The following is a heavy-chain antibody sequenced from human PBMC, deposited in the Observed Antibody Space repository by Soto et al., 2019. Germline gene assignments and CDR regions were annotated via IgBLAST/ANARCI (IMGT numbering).Heavy chain of an antibody. Sequence: QVQLVESGGGVVQPGRSLRLSCAASGFTFSSYGMHWVRQAPGKGLEWVAVIWYDGSNKYYADSVKGRFTISRDNSKNTLYLQMNSLRAEDTAVYYCARDGSSYSSGWYVNWFDPWGQGTLVTVSS. CDR2: IWYDGSNK. CDR1: GFTFSSYG. CDR3: ARDGSSYSSGWYVNWFDP. D-gene: IGHD6-19*01. J-gene: IGHJ5*02. V-gene: IGHV3-33*01.